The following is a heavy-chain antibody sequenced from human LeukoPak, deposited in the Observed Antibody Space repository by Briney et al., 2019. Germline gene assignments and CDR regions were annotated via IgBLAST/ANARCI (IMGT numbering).Heavy chain of an antibody. CDR2: IKQDGSEK. V-gene: IGHV3-7*04. CDR3: ARGYDVSY. D-gene: IGHD3-3*01. J-gene: IGHJ4*02. CDR1: GFYFSGYW. Sequence: GGSLRLSCAASGFYFSGYWMKRVRQAPGKGLEWVANIKQDGSEKYYVDSVKGRFTISRDNAKNSLFLQMNSLRTEDTAVYYCARGYDVSYWGQGTLVTVSS.